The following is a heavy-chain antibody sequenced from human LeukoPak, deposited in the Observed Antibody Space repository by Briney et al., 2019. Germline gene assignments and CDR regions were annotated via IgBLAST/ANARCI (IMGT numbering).Heavy chain of an antibody. J-gene: IGHJ4*02. V-gene: IGHV5-51*01. CDR1: GYSFTSYW. D-gene: IGHD2-2*01. Sequence: GESLKISCKGSGYSFTSYWIGWVRQMPGKGLEWMGVIYPGDSDTTYSPPFQGQVTISADKSISTAYLQWSSLEASDTGMYYCARTYCSSTSCYRSVYYFDYWGQGTLVTVSS. CDR3: ARTYCSSTSCYRSVYYFDY. CDR2: IYPGDSDT.